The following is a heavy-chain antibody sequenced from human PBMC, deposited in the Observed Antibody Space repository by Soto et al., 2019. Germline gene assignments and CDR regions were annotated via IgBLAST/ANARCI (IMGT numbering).Heavy chain of an antibody. CDR1: GFTLSDYY. V-gene: IGHV3-11*01. Sequence: QVQLVESGGGLVKPGGSLRLSCAASGFTLSDYYMTWIRQAPGTGLEWGSDISISGTTIHYADSVRGRFTISRDNAKNSLWIQKNTLRAEYTAVYYWGMFRGDGYYNFWGQGTLVTVSS. D-gene: IGHD3-9*01. J-gene: IGHJ4*02. CDR2: ISISGTTI. CDR3: GMFRGDGYYNF.